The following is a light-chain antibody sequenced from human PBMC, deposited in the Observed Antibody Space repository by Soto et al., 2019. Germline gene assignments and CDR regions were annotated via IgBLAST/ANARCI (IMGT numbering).Light chain of an antibody. V-gene: IGLV2-14*03. Sequence: QSALTQPASVSGSPGQSITISCTGTSSDVGGYNYVSLYQQHPGKAPKLMIYDVSNRPSGVSNRFSGSKSGNTASLTISGLQAEDEADYYCCSYTSSSTPVVFGGGTKLTVL. CDR2: DVS. J-gene: IGLJ2*01. CDR1: SSDVGGYNY. CDR3: CSYTSSSTPVV.